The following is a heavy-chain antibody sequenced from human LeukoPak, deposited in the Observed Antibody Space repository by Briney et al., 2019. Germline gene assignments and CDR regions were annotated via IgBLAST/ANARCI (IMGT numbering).Heavy chain of an antibody. CDR2: INPNSGGT. D-gene: IGHD2-15*01. CDR3: ARVYTVVAPPDY. Sequence: ASVKVSCKASGYTFTGYYMHWVRQAPGQGLEWMGWINPNSGGTNYAQEFQGRVTMTRDTSISTAYMELSRLRSDDTAVYYCARVYTVVAPPDYWGQGTLVTVSS. CDR1: GYTFTGYY. V-gene: IGHV1-2*02. J-gene: IGHJ4*02.